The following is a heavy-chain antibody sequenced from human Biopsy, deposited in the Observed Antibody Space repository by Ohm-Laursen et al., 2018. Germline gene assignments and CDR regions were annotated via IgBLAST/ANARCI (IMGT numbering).Heavy chain of an antibody. J-gene: IGHJ1*01. CDR1: GGSFTGHY. CDR3: ARGSNEYGGLYFPH. CDR2: ISHIGYT. Sequence: TLSLTWTVSGGSFTGHYWTWIRQPPGKGLEWIGHISHIGYTSYKSSLKSRVTISLGTSRKHFSLRLTSLAAADTAVYYCARGSNEYGGLYFPHWGQGTLVTVSS. V-gene: IGHV4-59*11. D-gene: IGHD4-23*01.